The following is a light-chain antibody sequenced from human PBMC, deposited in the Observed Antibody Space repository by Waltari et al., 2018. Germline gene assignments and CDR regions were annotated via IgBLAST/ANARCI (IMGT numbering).Light chain of an antibody. CDR3: MQGTHWLWT. CDR2: KVS. CDR1: QSLVHSDGNTY. J-gene: IGKJ1*01. Sequence: DVVMTQSPLSLPVTLGQPASISCRSSQSLVHSDGNTYLNWFQQRPGHSPRRLIYKVSNRDSGVPDRFSGSASGTDFTLKISRVETEDVGVYYCMQGTHWLWTFGQGTKVEIK. V-gene: IGKV2-30*02.